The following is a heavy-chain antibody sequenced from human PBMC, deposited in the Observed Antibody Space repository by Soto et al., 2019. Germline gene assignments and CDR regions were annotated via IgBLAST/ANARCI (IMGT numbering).Heavy chain of an antibody. Sequence: EVQVLATGGGLIQPGGSLRLSCAASGFTVNSNYMSWVRQAPGEGLQWVSITNTGGTTYYADSVKGRFTVSRDNSKNALYLQTNSLRAEDTAVYYCAKGDGLILAVWGQGNTVSVSS. V-gene: IGHV3-53*02. CDR3: AKGDGLILAV. J-gene: IGHJ6*02. CDR2: TNTGGTT. CDR1: GFTVNSNY. D-gene: IGHD1-26*01.